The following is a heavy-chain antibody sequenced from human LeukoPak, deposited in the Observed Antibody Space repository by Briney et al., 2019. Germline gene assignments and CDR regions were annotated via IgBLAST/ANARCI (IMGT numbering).Heavy chain of an antibody. CDR2: ISGSGGST. Sequence: GGSLRLSCAASGFTFSSYAMSWARQAPGKGLEWVSAISGSGGSTYYADSVKGRFTISRDNSKNTLYLQMNSLRAEDTAVYYCATPNYYDSSGSSFDIWGQGTMVTVSS. D-gene: IGHD3-22*01. CDR3: ATPNYYDSSGSSFDI. CDR1: GFTFSSYA. V-gene: IGHV3-23*01. J-gene: IGHJ3*02.